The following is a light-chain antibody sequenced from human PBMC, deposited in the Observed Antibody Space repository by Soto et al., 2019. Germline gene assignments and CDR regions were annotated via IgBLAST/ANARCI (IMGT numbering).Light chain of an antibody. V-gene: IGKV1-33*01. J-gene: IGKJ5*01. CDR3: QKYDSLPIN. CDR1: QGISNY. Sequence: DIQLTQSPSSLSASVGDRLTITCQASQGISNYVNWYQQRPGRAPKLLIYAASTLETGVPSRFSGSGSGTDFTFTISSLQPEDIATYYCQKYDSLPINCGQGTRRAIK. CDR2: AAS.